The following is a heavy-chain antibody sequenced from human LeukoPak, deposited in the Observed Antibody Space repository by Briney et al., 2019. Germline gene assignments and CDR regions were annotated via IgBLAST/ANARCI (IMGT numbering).Heavy chain of an antibody. CDR2: IYTSGST. J-gene: IGHJ4*02. V-gene: IGHV4-4*07. CDR1: GGSISSYY. Sequence: SETLSLTCTVSGGSISSYYWSWIRQPAGKGLEWIGRIYTSGSTNYNPSLKSRVTMSVDTSKNQFSLKLSSVTAADTAVYYCARHGIDCSSTSCYTVMDYWGQGTLVTVSS. CDR3: ARHGIDCSSTSCYTVMDY. D-gene: IGHD2-2*02.